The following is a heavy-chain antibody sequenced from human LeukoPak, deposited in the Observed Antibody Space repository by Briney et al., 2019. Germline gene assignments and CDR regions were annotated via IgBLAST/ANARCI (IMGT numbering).Heavy chain of an antibody. D-gene: IGHD1-26*01. J-gene: IGHJ6*03. V-gene: IGHV3-21*01. Sequence: GGSLRLSCTVSGFTFSTYNMNWVRQAPGKGLEWVSSITSSSRYIYYADSVRGRFTISRGNAKSSLYLQMNSLRAEDTAVYYCARDPYSGSYGDYYYYYMDVWGKGTTVTISS. CDR3: ARDPYSGSYGDYYYYYMDV. CDR2: ITSSSRYI. CDR1: GFTFSTYN.